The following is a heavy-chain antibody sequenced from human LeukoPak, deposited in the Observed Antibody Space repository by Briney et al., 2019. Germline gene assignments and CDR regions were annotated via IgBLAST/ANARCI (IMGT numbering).Heavy chain of an antibody. D-gene: IGHD1-26*01. Sequence: GGSLTLSCAASGFTFSSYAVSWVRQAPGKGLEWVSAISGSGGSTYYADSVKGRFTISRDNSKNTLYLQMNSLRAEDMAVYYCARADAWSNWGQGTLVTVSS. J-gene: IGHJ4*02. CDR2: ISGSGGST. V-gene: IGHV3-23*01. CDR1: GFTFSSYA. CDR3: ARADAWSN.